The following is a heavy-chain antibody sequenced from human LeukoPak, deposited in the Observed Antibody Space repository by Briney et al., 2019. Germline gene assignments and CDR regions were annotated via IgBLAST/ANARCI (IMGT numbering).Heavy chain of an antibody. V-gene: IGHV3-21*01. CDR3: ARGNWYRHDAFDI. J-gene: IGHJ3*02. Sequence: GGSLRLSCAASGFTFSSYSMNWVRQAPGKGLEWVSSISSSSSYIYYADSVKGRFTISRDNAKNSLYLQMNSLRAEDTAVYYCARGNWYRHDAFDIWGQGTMVTVSS. CDR2: ISSSSSYI. D-gene: IGHD6-13*01. CDR1: GFTFSSYS.